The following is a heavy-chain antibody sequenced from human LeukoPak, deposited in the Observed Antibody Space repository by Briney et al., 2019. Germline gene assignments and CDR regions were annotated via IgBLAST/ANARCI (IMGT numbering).Heavy chain of an antibody. V-gene: IGHV3-30*02. CDR1: GFTFSSYG. D-gene: IGHD6-19*01. CDR2: IRYDGSNK. CDR3: AKDKAVAGVDLDY. Sequence: GGFLRLSCAASGFTFSSYGMHWVRQAPGKGLEWVAFIRYDGSNKYYADSVKGRFTISRDNSKNTLYLQMNSLRAEDTAVYYCAKDKAVAGVDLDYWGQGTLVTVSS. J-gene: IGHJ4*02.